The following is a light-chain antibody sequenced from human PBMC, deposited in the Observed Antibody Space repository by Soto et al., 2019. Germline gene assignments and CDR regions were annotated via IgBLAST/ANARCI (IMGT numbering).Light chain of an antibody. CDR3: QQYNNWPFS. V-gene: IGKV3-15*01. CDR1: RGVTTT. J-gene: IGKJ5*01. CDR2: DVS. Sequence: TQSPSFLSASVGDRVTITCRASRGVTTTFAWYQQKSGQSPRLLIYDVSIRATGVPARFSGTGSETDFTLTISGLQSEDSAVYFCQQYNNWPFSFGQGTRLEIK.